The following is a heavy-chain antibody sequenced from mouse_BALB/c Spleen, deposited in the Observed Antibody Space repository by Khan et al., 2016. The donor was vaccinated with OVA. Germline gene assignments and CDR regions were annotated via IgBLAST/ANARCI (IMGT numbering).Heavy chain of an antibody. D-gene: IGHD2-10*01. Sequence: QVQLKESGPGLVAPSQSLSITCTISGFSLTNYGIHWVRQPPGKGLEWLVVIWSDGSTNYNSDLRSRLSISKDNSTSQVFLKVNSLQTYDTAMYYCARQPYYHYYVMDYWGQGTSVTVSS. V-gene: IGHV2-6-1*01. CDR3: ARQPYYHYYVMDY. CDR2: IWSDGST. J-gene: IGHJ4*01. CDR1: GFSLTNYG.